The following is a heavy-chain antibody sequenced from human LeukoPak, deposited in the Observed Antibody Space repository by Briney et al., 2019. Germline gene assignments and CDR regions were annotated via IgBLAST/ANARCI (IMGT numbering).Heavy chain of an antibody. Sequence: SETLSLTCAVSGGSISNHYWSWIRQPPGKGLEWIGYIFYSGNTNYNPSLKSRVTISVDTSKNQFTLKLSSVTAADTAIYYCASAPNEYFLDCWGQGTLVTVSS. J-gene: IGHJ4*02. V-gene: IGHV4-59*11. CDR3: ASAPNEYFLDC. CDR1: GGSISNHY. CDR2: IFYSGNT.